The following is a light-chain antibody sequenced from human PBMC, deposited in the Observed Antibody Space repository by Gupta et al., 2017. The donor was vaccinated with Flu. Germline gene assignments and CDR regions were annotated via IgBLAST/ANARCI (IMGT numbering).Light chain of an antibody. Sequence: GEGVTLSCRASQRIGIDLAWYQQKPGQAPRPLIYDASFRTTGVPARFSAGGSGTEFTLTISSLQPEDFAVYFCQQFRDWPFTFGQGTRLDIK. V-gene: IGKV3-15*01. J-gene: IGKJ5*01. CDR3: QQFRDWPFT. CDR2: DAS. CDR1: QRIGID.